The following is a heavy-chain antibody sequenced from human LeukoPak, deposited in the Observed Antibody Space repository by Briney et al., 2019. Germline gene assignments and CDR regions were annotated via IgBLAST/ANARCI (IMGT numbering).Heavy chain of an antibody. D-gene: IGHD3-3*01. CDR3: AKRLTIFGVVIMSFDY. J-gene: IGHJ4*02. CDR2: ISGSGGST. CDR1: GFTFSSYA. Sequence: GGSLRLSCAASGFTFSSYAMSWVRQAPGKGLEWVSAISGSGGSTYYADSVKGRFTISRDNSKNTLYLQMNSLRAEDTAVYYCAKRLTIFGVVIMSFDYWGQGTLVTVSS. V-gene: IGHV3-23*01.